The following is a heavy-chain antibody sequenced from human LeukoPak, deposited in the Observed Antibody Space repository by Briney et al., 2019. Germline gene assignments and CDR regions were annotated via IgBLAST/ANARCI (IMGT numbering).Heavy chain of an antibody. CDR2: IYPGDSDT. J-gene: IGHJ5*02. CDR1: GHSFTSYW. Sequence: GESLKISCKGSGHSFTSYWIGWVRQMPGKGLEWMGIIYPGDSDTRYSPSFQGQVTISADKSISTAYLQWSSLKASDTAMYYCARGVVPAAITVGHWFDPWGQGTLVTVSS. D-gene: IGHD2-2*02. CDR3: ARGVVPAAITVGHWFDP. V-gene: IGHV5-51*01.